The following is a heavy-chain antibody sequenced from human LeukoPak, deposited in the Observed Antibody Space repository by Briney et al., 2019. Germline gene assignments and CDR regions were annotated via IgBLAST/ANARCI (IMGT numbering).Heavy chain of an antibody. CDR1: GFTFSSYD. D-gene: IGHD3-9*01. Sequence: GGSLRLSCAASGFTFSSYDMHWVRHATGKGLEWVSAIGTAGDTYYPGSVKGRFTISRENDKNSVYLQMNRLRAGDTAVYYCARGRRAKTYDILSCWFVPWGQGTLDTVSS. V-gene: IGHV3-13*01. CDR3: ARGRRAKTYDILSCWFVP. J-gene: IGHJ5*02. CDR2: IGTAGDT.